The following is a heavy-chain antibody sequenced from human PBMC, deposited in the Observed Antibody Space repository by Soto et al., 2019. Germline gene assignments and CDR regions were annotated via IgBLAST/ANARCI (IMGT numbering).Heavy chain of an antibody. CDR3: ARQELRFTEFCGGDCYTYDY. D-gene: IGHD2-21*02. CDR2: IYYSGST. CDR1: GGSISSYY. Sequence: SETLSLTCTVSGGSISSYYWSWIRQPPGKGLEWIGYIYYSGSTNYNPSLKSRVTISVDTSKNQFSLKLSSVTAADTAVYYCARQELRFTEFCGGDCYTYDYWGQGTLVTVSS. V-gene: IGHV4-59*08. J-gene: IGHJ4*02.